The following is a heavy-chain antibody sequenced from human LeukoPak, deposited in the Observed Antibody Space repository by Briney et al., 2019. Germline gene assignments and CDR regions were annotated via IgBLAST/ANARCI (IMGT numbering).Heavy chain of an antibody. V-gene: IGHV4-59*01. CDR1: GDSINSYF. CDR3: AATIKRDYGDTNLDY. CDR2: MHNGVHT. D-gene: IGHD4/OR15-4a*01. J-gene: IGHJ4*02. Sequence: PSETLSLTCTVPGDSINSYFWSWIRQPPGKGLEWIGYMHNGVHTNYNPSLKSRVTISGDTSKNQLSLKLTSVTAADTAVYYCAATIKRDYGDTNLDYWGQGTLVTASS.